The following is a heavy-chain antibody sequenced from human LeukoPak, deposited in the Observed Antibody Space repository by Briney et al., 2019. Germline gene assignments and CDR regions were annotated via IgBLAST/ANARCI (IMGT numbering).Heavy chain of an antibody. V-gene: IGHV4-4*02. CDR1: GGSISSSNW. Sequence: SETLSLTCAVSGGSISSSNWWSWVRQPPGKGLEWIGEINHSGSTNYNPSLKRRFTISVETSKNQFSLKLSSVTAADTAVYYCARGRKHIVVVVAAPNYYYYYMDVWGKGTTVTVSS. CDR3: ARGRKHIVVVVAAPNYYYYYMDV. J-gene: IGHJ6*03. D-gene: IGHD2-15*01. CDR2: INHSGST.